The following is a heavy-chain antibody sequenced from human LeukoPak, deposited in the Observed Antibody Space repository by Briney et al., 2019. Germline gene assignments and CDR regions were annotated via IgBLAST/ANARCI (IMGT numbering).Heavy chain of an antibody. J-gene: IGHJ4*02. Sequence: GGSLRLSCAASGFTFRDLYMGWVRQAPGKGLEWVGRITHKPHGYTTKYAASLEGRFTISRDDSQNSLYLQINSLKTEDTAIYYCTRENYEKLDSWGQGTLVTVSS. V-gene: IGHV3-72*01. CDR1: GFTFRDLY. D-gene: IGHD1-7*01. CDR3: TRENYEKLDS. CDR2: ITHKPHGYTT.